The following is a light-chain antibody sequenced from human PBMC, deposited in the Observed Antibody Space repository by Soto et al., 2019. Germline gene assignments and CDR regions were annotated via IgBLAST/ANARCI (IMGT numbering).Light chain of an antibody. Sequence: VMTQSPLSLPVTPGEPASISCRSSQSLLHGDGYNYLDWYLQKPGQSPQLLIYLGSNRASGVADRFSGSGSGTDFTRKISRVEAEDVGIYYCMRALQTPLTFGPGTKVDSK. CDR1: QSLLHGDGYNY. J-gene: IGKJ3*01. V-gene: IGKV2-28*01. CDR3: MRALQTPLT. CDR2: LGS.